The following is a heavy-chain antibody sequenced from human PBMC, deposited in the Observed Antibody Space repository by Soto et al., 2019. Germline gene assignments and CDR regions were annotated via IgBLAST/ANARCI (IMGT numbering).Heavy chain of an antibody. J-gene: IGHJ4*02. CDR3: ARAPMSGSYLAVDY. CDR1: GGSISSGDYY. D-gene: IGHD1-26*01. CDR2: IYYSGST. Sequence: SETLSLTCTVSGGSISSGDYYWSWIRQPPGKGLEWIGYIYYSGSTYYNPSLKSRVTISVDTSKNQFSLKLSSVTAADTGVYYCARAPMSGSYLAVDYWGQGTLVTVSS. V-gene: IGHV4-30-4*01.